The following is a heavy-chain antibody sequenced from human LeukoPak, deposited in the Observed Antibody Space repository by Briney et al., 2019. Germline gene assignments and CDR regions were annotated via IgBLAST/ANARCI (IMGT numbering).Heavy chain of an antibody. D-gene: IGHD2-21*01. J-gene: IGHJ4*02. CDR1: GFTFTNYG. Sequence: PGGSLRLSCSASGFTFTNYGMHWVHQAPGKGLEWVAVISYDGITNYYADSVKGRFTVSRDNSENTLYLQMNSLRPDDTAVYYCAKKAAPVSAIRAGFDYWGQGTLVTVSS. V-gene: IGHV3-30*18. CDR2: ISYDGITN. CDR3: AKKAAPVSAIRAGFDY.